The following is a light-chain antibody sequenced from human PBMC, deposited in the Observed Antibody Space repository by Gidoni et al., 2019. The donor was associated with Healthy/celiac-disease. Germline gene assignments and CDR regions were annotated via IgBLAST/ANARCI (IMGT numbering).Light chain of an antibody. CDR3: AAWDDSLNGRV. J-gene: IGLJ3*02. V-gene: IGLV1-44*01. CDR1: SSNIGRNT. CDR2: SNN. Sequence: QSVLTQPPSASGTPGQRVTISRSGSSSNIGRNTVNWYQQLPGTAHKRLTYSNNQRPSGVPDRFSGSKSGTSASLAISGLQSEDEADYYCAAWDDSLNGRVFGGGTKLTVL.